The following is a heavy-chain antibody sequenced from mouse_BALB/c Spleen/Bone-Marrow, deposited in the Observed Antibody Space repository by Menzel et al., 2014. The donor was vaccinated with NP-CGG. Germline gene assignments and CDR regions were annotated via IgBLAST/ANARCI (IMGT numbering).Heavy chain of an antibody. Sequence: EVQRVESGGGLMKPGGSLKLSCAASGFTFSDYYMYWVRQTPEKRPEWVATISNGGSYTYYPDSVKGRFTISRDNAKNNLYLQMSSLKSEDTAMYYCARDSLYYYGSSYGYFDVWGAGTTVTVSS. CDR3: ARDSLYYYGSSYGYFDV. D-gene: IGHD1-1*01. CDR1: GFTFSDYY. J-gene: IGHJ1*01. CDR2: ISNGGSYT. V-gene: IGHV5-4*02.